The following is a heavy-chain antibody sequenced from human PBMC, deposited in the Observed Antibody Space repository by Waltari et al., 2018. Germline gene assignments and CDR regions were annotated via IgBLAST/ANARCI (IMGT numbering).Heavy chain of an antibody. CDR2: ISGMGVST. CDR1: GFTFSSYA. J-gene: IGHJ4*02. CDR3: AKDRGSSPSYYDY. V-gene: IGHV3-23*04. Sequence: EVQLVESGGGLVQPGGSLRLSCAASGFTFSSYAMSWVRQATGKGLEWVSPISGMGVSTYYADSVKGRFTISRDNSKNSLYLQMNSLRAEDTAVYYCAKDRGSSPSYYDYWGQGTLVTVSS.